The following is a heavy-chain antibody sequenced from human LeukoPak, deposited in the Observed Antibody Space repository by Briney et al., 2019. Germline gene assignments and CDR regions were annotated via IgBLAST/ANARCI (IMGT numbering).Heavy chain of an antibody. CDR3: ARDYYYGSGSYFH. J-gene: IGHJ4*02. V-gene: IGHV3-7*03. Sequence: GGSLRLSCAASGFTFSSYWMSWVRQAPGKGLEWVANIKQDGSEKYYVDSVKGRFTISRDNAKNSLYLQMNSLRAEDTAVYYCARDYYYGSGSYFHWGQGTLVTVSS. CDR2: IKQDGSEK. D-gene: IGHD3-10*01. CDR1: GFTFSSYW.